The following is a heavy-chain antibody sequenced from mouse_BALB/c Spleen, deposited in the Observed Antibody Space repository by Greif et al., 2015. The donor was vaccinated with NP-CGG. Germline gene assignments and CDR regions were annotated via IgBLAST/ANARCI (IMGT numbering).Heavy chain of an antibody. CDR2: IWSGGST. CDR1: GFSLTSYG. V-gene: IGHV2-2*02. Sequence: VKLMESGPGLVQPSQSLSITCTVSGFSLTSYGVHWVRQSPGKGLEWLGVIWSGGSTDYNAAFISRLSISKDNSKSQVFFKMNSLQANDTAIYYCARNERSWVGDAMDYWGQGTSVTVSS. J-gene: IGHJ4*01. CDR3: ARNERSWVGDAMDY. D-gene: IGHD1-1*01.